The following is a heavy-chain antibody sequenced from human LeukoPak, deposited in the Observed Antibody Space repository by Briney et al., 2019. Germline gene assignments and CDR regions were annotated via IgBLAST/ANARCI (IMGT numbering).Heavy chain of an antibody. CDR1: GFTFDDYA. J-gene: IGHJ4*02. CDR2: ISWNSGSI. V-gene: IGHV3-9*01. CDR3: AKDNCSGGSCRLDY. D-gene: IGHD2-15*01. Sequence: GGSLRLSCAASGFTFDDYAMHWVRQAPGKGLEWVSGISWNSGSIGYADSVKGRFTISRDNAKNPLYLQMNSLRAEDTALYYCAKDNCSGGSCRLDYWGQGTLVTVSS.